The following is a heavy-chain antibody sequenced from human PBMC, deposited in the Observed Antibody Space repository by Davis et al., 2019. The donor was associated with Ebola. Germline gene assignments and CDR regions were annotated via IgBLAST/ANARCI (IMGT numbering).Heavy chain of an antibody. V-gene: IGHV4-34*01. CDR3: ARQKQPGSLYFDL. J-gene: IGHJ2*01. CDR2: INHSGST. Sequence: SETLSLTCAVYGGSFSGYYWSWIRQSPGKGLEWIGEINHSGSTNYTPSLKSRVTISVDTSKNQFSLKLSSVTAADTAVYYCARQKQPGSLYFDLWGRGTLVTVSS. D-gene: IGHD6-13*01. CDR1: GGSFSGYY.